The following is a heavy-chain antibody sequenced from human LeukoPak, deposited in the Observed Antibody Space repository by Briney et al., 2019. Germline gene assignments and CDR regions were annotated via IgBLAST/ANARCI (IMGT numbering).Heavy chain of an antibody. Sequence: GASVKVSCKASGHTLIGYYMHWVRQAPGQGLEWMGWMSVNSGATNYAQKIQGRVILTRDTSVITSYMELTWLTSDDTAVYYCVTSTKYSTSWGAFDVWGQGTMVTVS. J-gene: IGHJ3*01. V-gene: IGHV1-2*02. D-gene: IGHD2-2*01. CDR2: MSVNSGAT. CDR1: GHTLIGYY. CDR3: VTSTKYSTSWGAFDV.